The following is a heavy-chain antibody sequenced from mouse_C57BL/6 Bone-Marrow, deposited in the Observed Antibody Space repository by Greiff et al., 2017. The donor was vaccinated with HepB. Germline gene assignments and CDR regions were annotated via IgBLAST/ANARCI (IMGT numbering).Heavy chain of an antibody. CDR3: ARATTVAHFDY. J-gene: IGHJ2*01. Sequence: VKLVESGAELARPGASVKLSCKASGYTFTSYGISWVKQRTGQGLEWIGEIYPRSGNTYYNEKFKGKATLTADKSSSTAYMELRSLTSEDSAVYFCARATTVAHFDYWGQGTTLTVSS. CDR2: IYPRSGNT. V-gene: IGHV1-81*01. D-gene: IGHD1-1*01. CDR1: GYTFTSYG.